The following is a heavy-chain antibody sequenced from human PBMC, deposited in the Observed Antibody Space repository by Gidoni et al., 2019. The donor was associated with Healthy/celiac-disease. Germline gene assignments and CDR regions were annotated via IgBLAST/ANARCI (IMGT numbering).Heavy chain of an antibody. D-gene: IGHD4-17*01. CDR1: DDYA. CDR3: AKDLGGSYGDYGQFDY. CDR2: ISWDGGST. Sequence: DDYAMHWVRQAPGKGLEWVSLISWDGGSTYYADSVKGRFTISRDNSKNSLYLQMNSLRAEDTALYYCAKDLGGSYGDYGQFDYWGQGTLVTVSS. V-gene: IGHV3-43D*03. J-gene: IGHJ4*02.